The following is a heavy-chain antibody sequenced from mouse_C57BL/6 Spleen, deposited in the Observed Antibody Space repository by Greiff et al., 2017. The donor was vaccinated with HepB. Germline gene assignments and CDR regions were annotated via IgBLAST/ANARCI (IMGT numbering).Heavy chain of an antibody. CDR3: AREGYGNYYFDY. J-gene: IGHJ2*01. Sequence: QVQLQQSGAELVRPGASVKLSCKASGYTFTDYYINWVKQRPGQGLEWIARIYPGSGNTYYNEKFKGKATLTAEKSSSTAYMQLSSLTSEDSAVYFCAREGYGNYYFDYWGQGTTLKVSS. CDR1: GYTFTDYY. CDR2: IYPGSGNT. V-gene: IGHV1-76*01. D-gene: IGHD2-10*02.